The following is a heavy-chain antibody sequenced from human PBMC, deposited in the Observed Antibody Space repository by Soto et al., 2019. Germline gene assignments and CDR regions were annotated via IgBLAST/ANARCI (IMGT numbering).Heavy chain of an antibody. CDR3: ARELYGLYYYYGMDV. CDR1: GGSFSGYY. Sequence: KPSETLSLTCAVYGGSFSGYYWSWIRQPPGKGLEWIGEINHSGSTNYNPSLKSRVTISVDTSKNKFSLKLSSVTAADTAVYYCARELYGLYYYYGMDVWAKGPRSPSP. CDR2: INHSGST. D-gene: IGHD1-26*01. V-gene: IGHV4-34*01. J-gene: IGHJ6*02.